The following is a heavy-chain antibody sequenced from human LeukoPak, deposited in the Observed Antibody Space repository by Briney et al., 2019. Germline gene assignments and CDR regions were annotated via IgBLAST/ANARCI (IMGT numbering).Heavy chain of an antibody. J-gene: IGHJ6*03. D-gene: IGHD3-10*01. CDR3: ARSYGSGRPYYYYYMDV. CDR1: GGSISSYY. CDR2: IYYSGST. V-gene: IGHV4-59*01. Sequence: SETLSLTCTVSGGSISSYYWSWIRQPPGKGLEWIGYIYYSGSTNYNPSLKSRVTISVDTSKNQFSLKLSSVTAADTAVYYCARSYGSGRPYYYYYMDVWGKGTTVTVSS.